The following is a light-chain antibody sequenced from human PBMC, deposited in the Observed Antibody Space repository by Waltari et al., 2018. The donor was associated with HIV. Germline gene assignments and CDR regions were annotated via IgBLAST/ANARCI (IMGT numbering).Light chain of an antibody. CDR3: TSYAGKNNLI. J-gene: IGLJ2*01. Sequence: QSALTQPPSASGSPGHSVTISCTGISSDVGYYNYLLWNQHPPGHAPKIMIYEVNKRPSGVPDRFSGSKSGNTASLTVSGLQPEDEADYYCTSYAGKNNLIFGGGTKLTVL. V-gene: IGLV2-8*01. CDR1: SSDVGYYNY. CDR2: EVN.